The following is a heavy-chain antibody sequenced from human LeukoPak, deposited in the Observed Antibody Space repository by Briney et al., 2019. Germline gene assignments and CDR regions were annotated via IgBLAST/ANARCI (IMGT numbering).Heavy chain of an antibody. J-gene: IGHJ4*02. V-gene: IGHV3-48*03. Sequence: GGSLRLSCEDSGFTFRSYEMNWVRQAPGKGLEWIAYLSSSGSAFSYADSVKGRFTIARDNAKNSVYLEMNSLRAEDTAVYYRARETVTTDDYWGQGTLVTVSS. CDR1: GFTFRSYE. D-gene: IGHD4-17*01. CDR3: ARETVTTDDY. CDR2: LSSSGSAF.